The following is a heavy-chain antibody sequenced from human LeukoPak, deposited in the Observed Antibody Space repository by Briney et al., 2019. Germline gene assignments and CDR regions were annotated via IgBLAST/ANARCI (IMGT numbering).Heavy chain of an antibody. J-gene: IGHJ5*02. CDR2: INPNSGGT. CDR1: GGTFSSYA. Sequence: GASVKVSCKASGGTFSSYAISWVRQAPGQGLEWMGWINPNSGGTNYAQKFQGWVTMTRDTSISTAYMELSRLRSDDTAVYYCARGGYSGYGPRWFDPWGQGTLVTVSS. V-gene: IGHV1-2*04. CDR3: ARGGYSGYGPRWFDP. D-gene: IGHD5-12*01.